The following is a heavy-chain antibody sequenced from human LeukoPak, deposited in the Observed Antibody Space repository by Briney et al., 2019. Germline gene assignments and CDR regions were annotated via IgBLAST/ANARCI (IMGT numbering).Heavy chain of an antibody. Sequence: PGGSLRLSCVASGFTFSSYAMSWVRQAPGKGLEWVSAISGSGGSTYYADSVKGRFTISRDNSKNTLYLQMNSLRAEDTAVYYCAKDPSSGPMVRGVLFDYWGQGTLVTVSS. V-gene: IGHV3-23*01. CDR2: ISGSGGST. CDR3: AKDPSSGPMVRGVLFDY. D-gene: IGHD3-10*01. J-gene: IGHJ4*02. CDR1: GFTFSSYA.